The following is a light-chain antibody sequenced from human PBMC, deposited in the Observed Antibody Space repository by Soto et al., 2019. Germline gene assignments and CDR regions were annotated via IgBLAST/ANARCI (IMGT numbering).Light chain of an antibody. V-gene: IGKV1-17*01. Sequence: DIQMTQSPSSLSASVGDRVTITCRASQGIRDALGWFQQHPGKAPTRLIYGASSLESGVPSRFSGSGSETEFTLTITSLQPEDFATYYCLHHNSYPRTFGQGTKVEIK. CDR1: QGIRDA. CDR3: LHHNSYPRT. CDR2: GAS. J-gene: IGKJ1*01.